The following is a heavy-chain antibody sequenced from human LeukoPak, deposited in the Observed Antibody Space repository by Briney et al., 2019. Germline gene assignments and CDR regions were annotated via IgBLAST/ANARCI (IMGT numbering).Heavy chain of an antibody. CDR2: IRPSGGGT. Sequence: ASVKVSCKASGYTFTNYSMHWVRQAPGQGLEWMGIIRPSGGGTGHAQKFQGRVTMTTDTSTDTVYLELNSLRAEDTAIYYCARITSNDGFDIWGQGTMVTVSS. V-gene: IGHV1-46*01. CDR3: ARITSNDGFDI. J-gene: IGHJ3*02. D-gene: IGHD1-20*01. CDR1: GYTFTNYS.